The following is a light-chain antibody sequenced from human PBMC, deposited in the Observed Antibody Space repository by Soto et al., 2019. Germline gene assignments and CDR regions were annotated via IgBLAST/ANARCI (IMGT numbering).Light chain of an antibody. V-gene: IGLV2-8*01. J-gene: IGLJ1*01. CDR2: EVS. CDR1: SSDVGGYNY. CDR3: SSYAGSNNYV. Sequence: QSALTQPPSASGSPGQSVTISCTGTSSDVGGYNYISWYQQHPGKAPKLMIYEVSKRPSGVPDRFYGSKSGNTASLTVSELQAEDEADYFCSSYAGSNNYVVGTGTKLTVL.